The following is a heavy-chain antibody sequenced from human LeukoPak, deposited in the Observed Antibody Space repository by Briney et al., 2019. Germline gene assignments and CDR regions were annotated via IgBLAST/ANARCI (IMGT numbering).Heavy chain of an antibody. Sequence: GGSLRLSCAGSGFTFSSYAMNWVRQAPGKGLEWVSSISASGRNTYSADSVKGRFTISRDNSRNTLFLQMDSLRVEDTAVYYCAKRNPVYTWNSDVLWGQGSLVTVSS. CDR1: GFTFSSYA. V-gene: IGHV3-23*01. J-gene: IGHJ4*02. CDR2: ISASGRNT. D-gene: IGHD1-1*01. CDR3: AKRNPVYTWNSDVL.